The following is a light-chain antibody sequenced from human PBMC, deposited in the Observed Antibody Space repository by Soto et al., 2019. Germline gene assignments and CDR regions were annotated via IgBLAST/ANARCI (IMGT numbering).Light chain of an antibody. J-gene: IGKJ1*01. V-gene: IGKV2-28*01. CDR1: QSLLHSNGYNY. CDR2: LGS. CDR3: MQALQTPRT. Sequence: DIVMTQSPLSLPVTPGEPASMSCRSSQSLLHSNGYNYLDWYLQNPGQSPQLLIYLGSNRASGVPDRFSGSGSGADFTLIISRVEAEDVGVYYCMQALQTPRTFGQGTKVEI.